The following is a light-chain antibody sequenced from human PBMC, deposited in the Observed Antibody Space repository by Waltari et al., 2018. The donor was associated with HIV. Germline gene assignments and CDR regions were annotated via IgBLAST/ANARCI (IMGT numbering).Light chain of an antibody. CDR2: VVS. J-gene: IGLJ3*02. CDR3: SSYAANNDIL. Sequence: QSALTQPPSASGSPGPSVTISCTGSSSDIGGYRFVSWYQQHPGKAPKLMIYVVSKRPSGVPDRFSGSKSGNTASLTVSGLQAEDEADYFCSSYAANNDILFGGGTKLTVL. V-gene: IGLV2-8*01. CDR1: SSDIGGYRF.